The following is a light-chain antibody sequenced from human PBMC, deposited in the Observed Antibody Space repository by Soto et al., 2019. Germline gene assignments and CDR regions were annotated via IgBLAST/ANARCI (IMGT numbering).Light chain of an antibody. CDR2: EVS. V-gene: IGLV2-14*01. J-gene: IGLJ1*01. Sequence: QSVLTQPASVSGSPGQSITISCTGTSSDVGGYNYVSWYQQHPGKAPKLMIYEVSNRPSGVSNRFSGSKSGNTASLTISGLQAEDEADYHCSSYTSSSTLYVFRTGTKVTVL. CDR3: SSYTSSSTLYV. CDR1: SSDVGGYNY.